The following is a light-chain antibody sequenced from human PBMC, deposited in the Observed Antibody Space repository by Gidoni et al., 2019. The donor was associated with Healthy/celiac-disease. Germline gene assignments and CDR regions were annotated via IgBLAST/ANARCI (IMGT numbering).Light chain of an antibody. V-gene: IGKV1-9*01. Sequence: DIQLTQSPSFLSASVGDRVTITCRASQGISSYLAGYQQKPGEAPKHLIYAASTLHSGVPSRCSGSRSGTEVTLTISSLQPEDVAAYYCRQLNSYPRITFGQGTRLEIK. CDR1: QGISSY. CDR3: RQLNSYPRIT. CDR2: AAS. J-gene: IGKJ5*01.